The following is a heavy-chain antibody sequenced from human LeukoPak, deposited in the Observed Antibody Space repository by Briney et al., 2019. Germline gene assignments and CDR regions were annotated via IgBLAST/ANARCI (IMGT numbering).Heavy chain of an antibody. CDR3: AIGYCSRTSCSWPSFDY. Sequence: ASVKVSCKASGYTFTSYDINWVRQATGQGLEWMGWMNPNSGNTGYARKFQGRVTMTRNTSIRTSYMELSSLRSEDTAVYYCAIGYCSRTSCSWPSFDYWGQGTLVTVSS. D-gene: IGHD2-2*01. CDR1: GYTFTSYD. V-gene: IGHV1-8*01. J-gene: IGHJ4*02. CDR2: MNPNSGNT.